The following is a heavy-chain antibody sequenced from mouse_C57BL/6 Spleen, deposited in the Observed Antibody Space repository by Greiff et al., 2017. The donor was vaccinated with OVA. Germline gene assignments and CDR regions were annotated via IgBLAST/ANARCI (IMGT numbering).Heavy chain of an antibody. Sequence: VQLQQPGAELVRPGSSVKLSCKASGYTFTSYWMHWVKQRPIQGLEWIGNIDPSDSETHYNQKFKDKATLTVDKSSSTAYMQLSSLTSEDSAVYYCARSNDYDDGYYFDYWGQGTTLTVSS. V-gene: IGHV1-52*01. J-gene: IGHJ2*01. CDR1: GYTFTSYW. CDR2: IDPSDSET. CDR3: ARSNDYDDGYYFDY. D-gene: IGHD2-4*01.